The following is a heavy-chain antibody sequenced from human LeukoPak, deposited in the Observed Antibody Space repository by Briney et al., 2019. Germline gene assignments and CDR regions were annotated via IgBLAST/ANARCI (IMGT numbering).Heavy chain of an antibody. CDR1: GYTFTSYG. D-gene: IGHD3-10*01. J-gene: IGHJ4*02. Sequence: EASVTVSCKASGYTFTSYGISWVRQAPGQGLEWMGWISANDGNTDYPQKLRGRVTMTTDTSTSTAYMELRSLRSDDTAVYYCARESHVTREDYWGQGTLVTVSS. CDR3: ARESHVTREDY. V-gene: IGHV1-18*01. CDR2: ISANDGNT.